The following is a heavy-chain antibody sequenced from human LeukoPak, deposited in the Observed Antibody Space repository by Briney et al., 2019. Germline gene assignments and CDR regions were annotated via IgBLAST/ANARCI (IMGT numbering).Heavy chain of an antibody. D-gene: IGHD3-22*01. CDR1: GYTFTGYY. J-gene: IGHJ3*02. Sequence: ASVKASCKASGYTFTGYYMHWVRQAPGQGLEWMGWINPNSGGTKCAQNFQGRVTMTRDTSISTAYMELSRLRSDDTAVYYCARDSAVYDSSGYFLHAFDIWGQGTMVAVSS. CDR2: INPNSGGT. CDR3: ARDSAVYDSSGYFLHAFDI. V-gene: IGHV1-2*02.